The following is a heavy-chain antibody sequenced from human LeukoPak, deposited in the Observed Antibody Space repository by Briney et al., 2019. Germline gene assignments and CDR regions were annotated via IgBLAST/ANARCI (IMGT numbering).Heavy chain of an antibody. J-gene: IGHJ4*02. Sequence: SETLSLTCAVYAGSFGGYYWSWIRQPPGKGLEWIGEINHSGGTNYNPSLKSRVTISVDTSKNQFSLKLSSVTAADTAVYYCARARAGHFDYWGQGALVTVSS. CDR1: AGSFGGYY. CDR2: INHSGGT. V-gene: IGHV4-34*01. CDR3: ARARAGHFDY.